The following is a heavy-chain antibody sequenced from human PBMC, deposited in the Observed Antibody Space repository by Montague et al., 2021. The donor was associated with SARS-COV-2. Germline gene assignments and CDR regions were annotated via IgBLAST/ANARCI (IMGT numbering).Heavy chain of an antibody. D-gene: IGHD1-26*01. CDR3: AHRRGLLLSDAFDI. CDR2: VYWDDDK. CDR1: GFSLSTSGVG. Sequence: PVLVKPTQTLTLTCTFSGFSLSTSGVGVGWIRQPPGKALEWLALVYWDDDKRYSPSLKSRLTITKDTSKNQVVLTMTNMDPVDTATYYCAHRRGLLLSDAFDIWGQGTMITVSS. J-gene: IGHJ3*02. V-gene: IGHV2-5*02.